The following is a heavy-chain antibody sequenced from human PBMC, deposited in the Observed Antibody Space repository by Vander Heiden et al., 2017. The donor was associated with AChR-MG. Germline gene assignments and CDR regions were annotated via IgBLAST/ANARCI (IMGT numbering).Heavy chain of an antibody. Sequence: EVHLVESGGGLVQPGGSLRLSCAASGLIFSSNWMSWVRQAPGKGLEWVANIKQDGSEKYYVDSVKGRFTISRDNAKNSLYLQMNSLRAEDTAVYYCASLVGGTDVEDSWGQGTLVTVSS. V-gene: IGHV3-7*01. J-gene: IGHJ4*02. CDR3: ASLVGGTDVEDS. D-gene: IGHD1-26*01. CDR1: GLIFSSNW. CDR2: IKQDGSEK.